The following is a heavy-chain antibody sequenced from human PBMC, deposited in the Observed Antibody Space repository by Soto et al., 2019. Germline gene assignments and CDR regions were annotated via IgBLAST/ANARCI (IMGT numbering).Heavy chain of an antibody. CDR1: GYTFTSYG. J-gene: IGHJ6*02. CDR3: ARDPRIAAAGPSAYGMDV. CDR2: ISAYNGNT. V-gene: IGHV1-18*01. Sequence: QVQLVQSGAEVKKPGASVKVSCKASGYTFTSYGISWVRQAPGQGLEWMGWISAYNGNTNYAQKLQGRVTMTTDTSTSTAYMELRSLISDDTAVYYCARDPRIAAAGPSAYGMDVWGQGTTVTVSS. D-gene: IGHD6-13*01.